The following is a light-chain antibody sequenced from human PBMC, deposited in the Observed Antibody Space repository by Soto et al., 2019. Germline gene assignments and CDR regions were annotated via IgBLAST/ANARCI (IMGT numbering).Light chain of an antibody. CDR3: TSWTTSTTMI. J-gene: IGLJ2*01. Sequence: QSALTQPASVSVSPGQSITISCTGTRSDIGAYNFVSWYQQHPGEVPKLMLYDVNVRPSGVSNRFSGSKSGNTASLTISGLQAEDEADYYCTSWTTSTTMIFGGGTQLTVL. V-gene: IGLV2-14*03. CDR2: DVN. CDR1: RSDIGAYNF.